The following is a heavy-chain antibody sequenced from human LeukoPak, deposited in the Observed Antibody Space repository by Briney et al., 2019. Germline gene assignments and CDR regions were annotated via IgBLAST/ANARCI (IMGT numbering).Heavy chain of an antibody. D-gene: IGHD4-11*01. Sequence: GESLKISCEGSGYSFSSNWIGWVRQMPGKGLEWMGIIYPGDSDARYSPSFQGQVTISADRSISTAYLQWSSLKASDTAMYYCARLTTVITTPPYYMDVWGKGTTVTVS. J-gene: IGHJ6*03. V-gene: IGHV5-51*01. CDR3: ARLTTVITTPPYYMDV. CDR2: IYPGDSDA. CDR1: GYSFSSNW.